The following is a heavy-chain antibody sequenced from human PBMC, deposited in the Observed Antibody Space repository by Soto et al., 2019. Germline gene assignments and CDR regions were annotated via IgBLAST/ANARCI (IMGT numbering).Heavy chain of an antibody. V-gene: IGHV3-66*01. CDR3: TSELLPRRRRATLYL. D-gene: IGHD6-6*01. Sequence: GGSLRLSCVASGFTVSSNYMTWVRQAPGKGLEWVSVLYSGDSGTAFYADSVKGRFTISRDNSRSTVYLQMNSLRVDDTAVYYCTSELLPRRRRATLYLWAPGSRATVS. CDR1: GFTVSSNY. J-gene: IGHJ3*01. CDR2: LYSGDSGTA.